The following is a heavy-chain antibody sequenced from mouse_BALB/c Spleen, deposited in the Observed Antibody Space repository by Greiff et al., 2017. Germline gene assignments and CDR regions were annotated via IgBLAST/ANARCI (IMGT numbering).Heavy chain of an antibody. CDR1: GYTFTDYA. J-gene: IGHJ2*01. Sequence: QVQLQQSGAELVRPGVSVKISCKGSGYTFTDYAMHWVKQSHAKSLEWIGVISTYYGDASYNQKFKGKATMTVDKSSSTAYMELARLTSEDSAIYYCARGDSYYFDYWGQGTTLTVSS. CDR2: ISTYYGDA. D-gene: IGHD3-3*01. V-gene: IGHV1S137*01. CDR3: ARGDSYYFDY.